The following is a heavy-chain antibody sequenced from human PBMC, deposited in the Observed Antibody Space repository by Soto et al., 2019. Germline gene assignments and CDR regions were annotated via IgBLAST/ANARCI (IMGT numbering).Heavy chain of an antibody. CDR2: INAGHGNT. CDR1: GYTFTSYA. J-gene: IGHJ4*02. V-gene: IGHV1-3*01. D-gene: IGHD3-16*01. CDR3: ARDQWGGVIDY. Sequence: QVQLVQSGAEVEKPGASEKVSCKDSGYTFTSYAMHWVRQAPGQRLEWIGWINAGHGNTNYSQKFQGRVTITRDTSASTPYMELTSLKSEDTAVYYCARDQWGGVIDYWGQETLVTVSS.